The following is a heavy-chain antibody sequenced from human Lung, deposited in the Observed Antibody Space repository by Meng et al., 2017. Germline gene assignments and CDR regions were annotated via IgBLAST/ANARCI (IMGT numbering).Heavy chain of an antibody. J-gene: IGHJ4*02. CDR3: ARDGVSFTMVRASKY. V-gene: IGHV1-18*01. D-gene: IGHD3-10*01. CDR2: ISANNGKT. Sequence: QRQLMPAGSEVKNPGASVNVSRKASGYTFISYSTRWVRQGPGQGLGWMGWISANNGKTTYSQKVQGRVTMTTDTSTSTAYMELRSLRSDDTAVYYCARDGVSFTMVRASKYWGQGTLVTVSS. CDR1: GYTFISYS.